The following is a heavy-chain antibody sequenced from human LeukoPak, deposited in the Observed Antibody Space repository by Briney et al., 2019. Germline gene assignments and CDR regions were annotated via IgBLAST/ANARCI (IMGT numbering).Heavy chain of an antibody. CDR1: GFTFSSYA. CDR2: ISGSGGST. D-gene: IGHD2-2*01. J-gene: IGHJ5*02. CDR3: AKVPKVVVPAAKIPPTFDP. Sequence: GGSLRLSCAASGFTFSSYAMSWVRQAPGKGLEWVSAISGSGGSTYYADSVKGRFTISRDNSKNTLYLQMNSLRAEDTAVYYCAKVPKVVVPAAKIPPTFDPWGQGTLVTVSS. V-gene: IGHV3-23*01.